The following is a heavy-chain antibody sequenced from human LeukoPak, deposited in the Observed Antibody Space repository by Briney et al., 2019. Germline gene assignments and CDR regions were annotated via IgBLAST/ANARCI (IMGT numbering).Heavy chain of an antibody. Sequence: ASVKVSCKASGYTFTSYGISWVRQAPGQGLEWMGWISAYNGNTNYAQKLQGRVTMTTDTSTSTAYMELRSLRSDDTAVYYCARDFSAYGGNSGVAFDYWGQGTLVTVSS. J-gene: IGHJ4*02. CDR2: ISAYNGNT. D-gene: IGHD4-23*01. CDR3: ARDFSAYGGNSGVAFDY. V-gene: IGHV1-18*01. CDR1: GYTFTSYG.